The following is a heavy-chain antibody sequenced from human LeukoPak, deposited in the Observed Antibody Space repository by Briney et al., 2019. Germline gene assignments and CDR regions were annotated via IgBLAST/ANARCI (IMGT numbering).Heavy chain of an antibody. J-gene: IGHJ6*03. CDR1: GGSISSYY. CDR3: AREGGLTYYDILTGSPRHYYYMDV. V-gene: IGHV4-59*01. CDR2: IYYSGST. Sequence: SETLSLTCTVSGGSISSYYWSWIRQPPGRGLEWIGYIYYSGSTNYNPSLKSRVTISVDTSKNQFSLKLSSVTAADTAVYYCAREGGLTYYDILTGSPRHYYYMDVWGKGTTVTIS. D-gene: IGHD3-9*01.